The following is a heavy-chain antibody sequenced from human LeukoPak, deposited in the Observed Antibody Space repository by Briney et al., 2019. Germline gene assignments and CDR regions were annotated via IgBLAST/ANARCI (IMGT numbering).Heavy chain of an antibody. D-gene: IGHD3-22*01. CDR3: ARAVIVVEENAFDI. Sequence: SETLSLTCAVYGGSFSGYYWSWIRQPPGKGLEWIGEINHSGSTNYNPSLKSRVTISVDKSKNQFSLKLSSVTAADTAVYYCARAVIVVEENAFDIWGQGTMVTVSS. CDR1: GGSFSGYY. J-gene: IGHJ3*02. V-gene: IGHV4-34*01. CDR2: INHSGST.